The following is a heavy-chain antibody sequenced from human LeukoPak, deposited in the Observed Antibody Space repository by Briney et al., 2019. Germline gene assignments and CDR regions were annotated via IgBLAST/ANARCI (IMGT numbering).Heavy chain of an antibody. D-gene: IGHD4-17*01. Sequence: GGSLRLSCAASGLTGSHNYVSWVRQAPGKGLEWVSAIHTSGDTCYADSVKGRFTNSRDNSKNTLYLQINSLRAEDTGVYHCAKEVLDYEIPYWYFDLWGLGTLVTVSS. CDR2: IHTSGDT. V-gene: IGHV3-53*01. J-gene: IGHJ2*01. CDR3: AKEVLDYEIPYWYFDL. CDR1: GLTGSHNY.